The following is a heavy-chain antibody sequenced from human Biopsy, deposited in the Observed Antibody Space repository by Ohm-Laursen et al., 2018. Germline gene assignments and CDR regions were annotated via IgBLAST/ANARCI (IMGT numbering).Heavy chain of an antibody. J-gene: IGHJ4*02. Sequence: PTQTLTLTCTFSGFSLSTSGVGVGWIRQPPGKALECLALFYWNDDKRYNPSLKSRLTISKDTSKNQVVLTMTNMDPVDTATYFCAHTSDPNRNGSGTFYFNYWGQGTLVTVSS. CDR1: GFSLSTSGVG. CDR2: FYWNDDK. D-gene: IGHD3-10*01. V-gene: IGHV2-5*01. CDR3: AHTSDPNRNGSGTFYFNY.